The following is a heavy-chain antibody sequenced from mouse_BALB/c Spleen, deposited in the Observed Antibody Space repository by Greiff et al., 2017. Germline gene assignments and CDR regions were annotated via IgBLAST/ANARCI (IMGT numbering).Heavy chain of an antibody. CDR1: GFTFSSYT. CDR3: GSRNPWFAY. J-gene: IGHJ3*01. V-gene: IGHV5-12-2*01. Sequence: DVKLVESGGGLVQPGGSLKLSCAASGFTFSSYTMSWVRQTPEKRLEWVAYISNGGGSTYYPDTVKGRFTISRDNAKNTLYLQMSSLKSEDTAMYYCGSRNPWFAYWGQGTLVTVSA. D-gene: IGHD2-1*01. CDR2: ISNGGGST.